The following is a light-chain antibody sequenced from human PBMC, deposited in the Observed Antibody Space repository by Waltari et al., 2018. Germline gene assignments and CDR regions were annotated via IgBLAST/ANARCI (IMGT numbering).Light chain of an antibody. CDR2: DAS. V-gene: IGKV3-20*01. J-gene: IGKJ4*01. Sequence: EIVLTQSPGTLSLSPGERATLSCRASQSVSSSYLAWYQQKPGQAPRLLIYDASSRDTGIPDRFVGSGSGTDFTLTINRLEPEDFAVYYCQQYHSSPPTFGGGTKVEIK. CDR1: QSVSSSY. CDR3: QQYHSSPPT.